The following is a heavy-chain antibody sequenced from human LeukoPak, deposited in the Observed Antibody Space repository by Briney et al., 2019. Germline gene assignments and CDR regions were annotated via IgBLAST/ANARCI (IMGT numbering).Heavy chain of an antibody. CDR1: GYTFTSYA. D-gene: IGHD5-24*01. Sequence: GASEKVSCKASGYTFTSYAMHWVRQAPGQRLEWMGWINAGNGNTKYSQKFQGRVTITRDTSASTAYMELSSLRSEDTAVYYCARDADGYNSSPASPWGQGTLVTVSS. V-gene: IGHV1-3*01. J-gene: IGHJ4*02. CDR3: ARDADGYNSSPASP. CDR2: INAGNGNT.